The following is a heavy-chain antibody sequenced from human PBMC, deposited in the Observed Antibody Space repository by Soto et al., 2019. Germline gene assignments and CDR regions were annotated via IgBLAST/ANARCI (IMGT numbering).Heavy chain of an antibody. Sequence: SETLSLTCVVSGGSITSYALSWVRQSPGKGLEWISYTDYTGDTNDNPTHQSRVTISIDTSKIQLSLKLTSMTAADTAFYYCARDTHARSTLYFDPWGQGTLVTVSS. D-gene: IGHD2-8*01. CDR3: ARDTHARSTLYFDP. CDR2: TDYTGDT. V-gene: IGHV4-59*01. CDR1: GGSITSYA. J-gene: IGHJ5*02.